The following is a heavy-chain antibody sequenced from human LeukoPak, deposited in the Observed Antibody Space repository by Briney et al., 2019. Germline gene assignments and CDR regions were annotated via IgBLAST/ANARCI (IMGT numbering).Heavy chain of an antibody. CDR3: ARGDAFSGDH. Sequence: GGSLRLSCAASGFSFSNYWMSWVRQAPGRGLEWVANIHPEGNEKYHVESVKGRFTISRDNTKNLLFLQMNGLRVEDTAVYYCARGDAFSGDHWGQGTLVTVSS. CDR2: IHPEGNEK. J-gene: IGHJ4*02. CDR1: GFSFSNYW. V-gene: IGHV3-7*04.